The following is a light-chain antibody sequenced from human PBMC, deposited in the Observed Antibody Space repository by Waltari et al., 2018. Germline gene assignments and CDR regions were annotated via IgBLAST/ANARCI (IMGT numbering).Light chain of an antibody. Sequence: QSVLTQPPSASETPGQRVTISCSGSISNLGSNYLYWYQQVPGAAPRPLIYRNNQRTSGVPDRFSGSKFGTSASLAIDGLRSEDEAVYYCASWDDSHYVFGPGTKVTVL. CDR3: ASWDDSHYV. J-gene: IGLJ1*01. V-gene: IGLV1-47*01. CDR2: RNN. CDR1: ISNLGSNY.